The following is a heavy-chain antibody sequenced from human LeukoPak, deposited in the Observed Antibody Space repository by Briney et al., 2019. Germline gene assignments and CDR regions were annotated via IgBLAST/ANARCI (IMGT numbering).Heavy chain of an antibody. D-gene: IGHD4-17*01. V-gene: IGHV3-30-3*01. CDR2: ISYDGSNK. CDR3: AKEITVTTLVGYYYYGMDV. CDR1: GFTFSSYA. J-gene: IGHJ6*02. Sequence: GGSLRLSCAASGFTFSSYAMHWVRQAPGKGLEWVAVISYDGSNKYYADSVKGRFTISRDNSKNTLYLQMNSLRAEDTAVYYCAKEITVTTLVGYYYYGMDVWGQGTTVTVSS.